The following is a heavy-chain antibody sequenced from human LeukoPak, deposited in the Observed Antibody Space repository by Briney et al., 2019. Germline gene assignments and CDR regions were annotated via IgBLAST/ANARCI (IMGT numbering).Heavy chain of an antibody. CDR2: IYTSGST. V-gene: IGHV4-61*02. J-gene: IGHJ3*02. D-gene: IGHD2-21*02. CDR1: GGSISSGSYY. Sequence: SEALSLTCTVSGGSISSGSYYWSWIRQPAGKGLEWIGRIYTSGSTNYNPSLKSRVTISVDTSKNQFSLKLSSVTAADTAVYYCASGHTVVVTAPRAAFDIWGQGTMVTVSS. CDR3: ASGHTVVVTAPRAAFDI.